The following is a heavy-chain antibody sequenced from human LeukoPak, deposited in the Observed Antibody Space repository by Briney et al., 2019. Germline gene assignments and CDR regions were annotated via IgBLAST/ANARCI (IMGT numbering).Heavy chain of an antibody. D-gene: IGHD3-9*01. CDR3: ARVPPDILALDV. CDR2: INPSGGST. CDR1: GYTFTSYY. Sequence: ASVKVSCKASGYTFTSYYMHWVRQAPGQGLEWMGIINPSGGSTSYAQKFQGRVTMTRDTSTSTVYMELSSLRYEDTAVYYCARVPPDILALDVWGQGTTVTVSS. V-gene: IGHV1-46*01. J-gene: IGHJ6*02.